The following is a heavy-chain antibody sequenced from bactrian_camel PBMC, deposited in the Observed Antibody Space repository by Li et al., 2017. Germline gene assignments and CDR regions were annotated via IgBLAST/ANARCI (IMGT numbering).Heavy chain of an antibody. V-gene: IGHV3S61*01. J-gene: IGHJ4*01. CDR3: ASDNRLKM. Sequence: VQLVESGGGLVQAGGSLRLSCTASGLTFDKYPLAWFRRAPGKEREGVSCISNSGGSTLYADSVKGRFTISRDNAKNTLYLQMNSLKSDDTAVYYCASDNRLKMGGQGTQVTVS. CDR1: GLTFDKYP. CDR2: ISNSGGST.